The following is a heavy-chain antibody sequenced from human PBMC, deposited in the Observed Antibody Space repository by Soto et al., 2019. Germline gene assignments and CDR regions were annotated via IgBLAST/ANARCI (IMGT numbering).Heavy chain of an antibody. CDR3: AKELGYSYGYYYYGMDV. D-gene: IGHD5-18*01. CDR2: ISWNSGSI. V-gene: IGHV3-9*01. Sequence: EVQLVESGGGLVQPGRSLRLSCAASGFTFDDYAMHWVRQAPGKGLEWVSGISWNSGSIGYADSVKGRFTISRDNAKKSLYRQMNSLRAEDTALYYWAKELGYSYGYYYYGMDVWGQGTTVTVSS. J-gene: IGHJ6*02. CDR1: GFTFDDYA.